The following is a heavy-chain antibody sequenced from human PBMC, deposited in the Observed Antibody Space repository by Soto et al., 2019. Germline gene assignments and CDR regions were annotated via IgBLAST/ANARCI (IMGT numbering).Heavy chain of an antibody. CDR2: IYYSGST. Sequence: QVQLQESGPGLVKPSQTLSLTCTVSGGSISSGGYYWRWIRQHPGKGMEWIGYIYYSGSTYYNPSLKRRVTISVDTSKNQFSLQLSSVTAADTAVYYCARGPTQLWWSPGCFDYWGQGTLVTVSS. V-gene: IGHV4-31*03. CDR3: ARGPTQLWWSPGCFDY. J-gene: IGHJ4*02. D-gene: IGHD2-21*01. CDR1: GGSISSGGYY.